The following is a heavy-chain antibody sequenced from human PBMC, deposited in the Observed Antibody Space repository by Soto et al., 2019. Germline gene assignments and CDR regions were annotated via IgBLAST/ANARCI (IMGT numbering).Heavy chain of an antibody. Sequence: ASVKVSCKASGYIFTSYYIHWVRQAPGQGLEWMGWVNPFDGSRMFAQSFQGRVTINQDTSASTAYMELSSLTSEDTAVYYCAREKWGSGSRWLDPWGQGTLVTVSS. D-gene: IGHD6-19*01. CDR1: GYIFTSYY. V-gene: IGHV1-46*01. CDR2: VNPFDGSR. CDR3: AREKWGSGSRWLDP. J-gene: IGHJ5*02.